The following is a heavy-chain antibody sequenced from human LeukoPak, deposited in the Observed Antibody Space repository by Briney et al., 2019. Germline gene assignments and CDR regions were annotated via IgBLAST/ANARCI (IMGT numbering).Heavy chain of an antibody. CDR3: ARDRLGDYDHSGYYDK. V-gene: IGHV3-11*05. CDR2: ITSGSGST. D-gene: IGHD3-22*01. Sequence: PGGSLRLSCDASGLSISDYYMSWIRQSPGKGLEWISYITSGSGSTKYADSVKGRFTISRDNAKNSVYLQMNNLRAEDTAVYYCARDRLGDYDHSGYYDKWGQGTLVTVSS. CDR1: GLSISDYY. J-gene: IGHJ4*02.